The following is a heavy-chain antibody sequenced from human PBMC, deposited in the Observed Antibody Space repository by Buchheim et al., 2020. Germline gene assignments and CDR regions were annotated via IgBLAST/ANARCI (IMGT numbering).Heavy chain of an antibody. CDR3: AKDFTAARRFFYYYGMDV. V-gene: IGHV3-23*01. D-gene: IGHD6-6*01. CDR1: GFTFSSYA. CDR2: SSGSGGSP. J-gene: IGHJ6*02. Sequence: EVQLLESGGGLVQPGGSLRLSCAASGFTFSSYAMSWVRQAPGKGLEWVSASSGSGGSPYYADSVKGRFTISRVHSKNQLYLQMNSLRAEDTAVYYCAKDFTAARRFFYYYGMDVWGQGTT.